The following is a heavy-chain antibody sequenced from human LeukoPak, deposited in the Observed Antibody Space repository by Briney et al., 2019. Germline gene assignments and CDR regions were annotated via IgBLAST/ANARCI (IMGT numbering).Heavy chain of an antibody. Sequence: GGSLRLSCAASGFTFSNAWMSWVRQAPGKGLEWVGRIKRKTEGGTTEYAAPVKGRFTISRDDLENTVYLQMSSLKTEDTAMYYCATDLLDYWGQGTLVTVSS. CDR2: IKRKTEGGTT. J-gene: IGHJ4*02. CDR3: ATDLLDY. CDR1: GFTFSNAW. V-gene: IGHV3-15*01.